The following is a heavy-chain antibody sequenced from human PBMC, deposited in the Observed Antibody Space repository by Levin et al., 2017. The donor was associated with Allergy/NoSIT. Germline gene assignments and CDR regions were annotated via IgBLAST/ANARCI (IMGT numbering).Heavy chain of an antibody. CDR2: VSYGGDTE. CDR3: ARDVLGYCTSVSCYSARAYDY. CDR1: GFTFSTYA. Sequence: HPSETLSLTCAASGFTFSTYAMHWVRQAPGKGLEWVAVVSYGGDTEYYADSVKGRFTISRDNSKNTMYLQMNSLRAEDTAVYFCARDVLGYCTSVSCYSARAYDYWGQGTLVTISS. J-gene: IGHJ4*02. V-gene: IGHV3-30-3*01. D-gene: IGHD2-2*03.